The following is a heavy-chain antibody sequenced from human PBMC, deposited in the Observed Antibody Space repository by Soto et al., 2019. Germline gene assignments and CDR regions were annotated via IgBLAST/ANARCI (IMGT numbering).Heavy chain of an antibody. CDR2: ISSTTNYI. CDR1: GFTFTRYS. V-gene: IGHV3-21*06. CDR3: ARESEDLTSNFDY. Sequence: GGSLRLSCAASGFTFTRYSMNWVRQAPGKGLECVSSISSTTNYIYYGDSMKGRFTISRDNAKNSLYLEMNSLRAEDTAVYYCARESEDLTSNFDYWGQGTLVTVSS. J-gene: IGHJ4*02.